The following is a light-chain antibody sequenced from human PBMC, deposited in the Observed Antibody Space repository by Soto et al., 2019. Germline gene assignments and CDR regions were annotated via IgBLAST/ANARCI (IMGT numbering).Light chain of an antibody. J-gene: IGLJ1*01. V-gene: IGLV1-44*01. CDR3: AAWDDSLNGLYV. CDR1: SSNIGINT. CDR2: TDN. Sequence: QSALTQPPSASGTPGQRVTISCSGSSSNIGINTVNWYQQVPGTAPKLLIYTDNQRPSGVPDRFSGSKSGTSASLAISGLQSEDEADYYCAAWDDSLNGLYVFGTGTKVTLL.